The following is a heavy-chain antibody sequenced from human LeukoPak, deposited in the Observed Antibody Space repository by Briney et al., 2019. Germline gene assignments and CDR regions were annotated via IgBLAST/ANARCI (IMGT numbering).Heavy chain of an antibody. CDR1: GYTLTELS. J-gene: IGHJ3*02. D-gene: IGHD2-8*01. Sequence: ASVKVSCKVSGYTLTELSMHWVRQAPGKGLEWMGGFDPEDGETIYAQKFQGRVTMTEDTSTDTAYMELSSLRSEDTAVYYCAKDGIVLMAVYGDGPHDAFDIWGQGTMVTVSS. CDR3: AKDGIVLMAVYGDGPHDAFDI. V-gene: IGHV1-24*01. CDR2: FDPEDGET.